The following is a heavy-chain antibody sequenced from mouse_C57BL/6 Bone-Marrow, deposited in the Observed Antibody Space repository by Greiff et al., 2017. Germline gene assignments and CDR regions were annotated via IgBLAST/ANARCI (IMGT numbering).Heavy chain of an antibody. CDR1: GFTFSDYY. D-gene: IGHD2-2*01. V-gene: IGHV5-12*01. CDR2: ISNGGGST. CDR3: ARRPYGYDDLYAMDY. J-gene: IGHJ4*01. Sequence: EVQGVESGGGLVQPGGSLKLSCAASGFTFSDYYMYWVRQTPEKRLEWVAYISNGGGSTYYPDTVKGRFTISRDNAKNTLYLQMSRLKSEETAMYYCARRPYGYDDLYAMDYWGQGTSVTVSS.